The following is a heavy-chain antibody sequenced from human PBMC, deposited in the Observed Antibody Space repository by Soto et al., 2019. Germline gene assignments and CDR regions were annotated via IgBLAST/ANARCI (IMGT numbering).Heavy chain of an antibody. CDR2: INHSGST. V-gene: IGHV4-34*01. D-gene: IGHD3-22*01. CDR3: ARVRGGYYDSSGYRRAYYFDY. CDR1: GGSFSGYY. Sequence: QVQLQQWGAGLLKPSETLSLTCAVYGGSFSGYYWSWIRQPPGKGLEWIGEINHSGSTNYNPSLKSRVTISVDTSKNQFSLRLSSVTAADTAVYYCARVRGGYYDSSGYRRAYYFDYWGQGTLVTVSS. J-gene: IGHJ4*02.